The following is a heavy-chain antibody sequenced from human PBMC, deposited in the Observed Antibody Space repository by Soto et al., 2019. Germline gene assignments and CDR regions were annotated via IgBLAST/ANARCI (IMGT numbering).Heavy chain of an antibody. D-gene: IGHD2-21*01. CDR2: VISDGITT. CDR1: GFTFSTYW. Sequence: PGGSLRLSCAASGFTFSTYWMHWVRQAPGKGLVWVSRVISDGITTSYADSVKGRFTISRDNAKNTLYLQMNSLRAEDTAVYYCAREGYSGGNCSPHYFYGMDVWGQGTTVTVSS. CDR3: AREGYSGGNCSPHYFYGMDV. J-gene: IGHJ6*02. V-gene: IGHV3-74*01.